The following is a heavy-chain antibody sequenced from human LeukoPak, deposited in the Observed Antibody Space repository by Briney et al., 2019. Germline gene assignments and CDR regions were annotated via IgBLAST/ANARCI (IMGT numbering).Heavy chain of an antibody. CDR2: INPNSGGT. CDR3: ARVPTILGWFDP. V-gene: IGHV1-2*02. D-gene: IGHD3-9*01. Sequence: ASVKVPCKASGYTFTGYYMHWVRQAPGQGLEWMGWINPNSGGTNYAQKFQGRVTMTRDTSISTAYMELSRLRSDDTAVYYCARVPTILGWFDPWGQGTLVTVSP. CDR1: GYTFTGYY. J-gene: IGHJ5*02.